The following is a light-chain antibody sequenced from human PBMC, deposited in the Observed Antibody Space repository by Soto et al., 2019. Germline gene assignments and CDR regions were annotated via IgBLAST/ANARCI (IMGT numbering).Light chain of an antibody. CDR3: CSYAGSGDVV. V-gene: IGLV2-23*01. J-gene: IGLJ2*01. Sequence: QSALTQPASVSGSPGQSITIPCTGTSSDVGSYNLVSWYQQHPGKAPKLMIYEGSKRPSGVSNRFSGSKSGNTASLTISGLQAEDEADYYCCSYAGSGDVVFGGGTKLTVL. CDR1: SSDVGSYNL. CDR2: EGS.